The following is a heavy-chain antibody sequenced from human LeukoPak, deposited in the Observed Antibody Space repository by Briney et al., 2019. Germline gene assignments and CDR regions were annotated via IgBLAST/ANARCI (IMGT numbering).Heavy chain of an antibody. CDR3: AKDRIGSSGWPFDH. Sequence: GGSLRLSCAASGFTFSSYAMTWVRQVPGKGLEWVSGLSGSGGMTYYADSVKGRFTISRDNSKSTLYLQMNSLRVDDTAVYYCAKDRIGSSGWPFDHWGLGTQVTVSS. V-gene: IGHV3-23*01. CDR2: LSGSGGMT. D-gene: IGHD6-19*01. J-gene: IGHJ4*01. CDR1: GFTFSSYA.